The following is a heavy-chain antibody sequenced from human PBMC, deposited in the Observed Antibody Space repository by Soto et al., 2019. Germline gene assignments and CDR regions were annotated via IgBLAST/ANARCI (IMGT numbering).Heavy chain of an antibody. CDR2: ISYDGSNK. D-gene: IGHD4-4*01. J-gene: IGHJ6*02. CDR1: GFTFSSYA. CDR3: ARDRNYGPSTEDYYYYGMDV. V-gene: IGHV3-30-3*01. Sequence: QVQLVESGGGVVQPGRSLRLSCAASGFTFSSYAMHWVRQAPGKGLEWVAVISYDGSNKYYADSVKGRFTISRDNSKNTLYLQMNSLRAEDTAVYYCARDRNYGPSTEDYYYYGMDVWGHGTTVTVSS.